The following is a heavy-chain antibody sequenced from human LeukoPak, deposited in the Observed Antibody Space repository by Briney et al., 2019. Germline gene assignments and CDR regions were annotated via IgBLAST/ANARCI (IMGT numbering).Heavy chain of an antibody. Sequence: GGSLRLSCAASGFTFSNYWMNWVRQAPGKGLEWVSSISSSSSYIYYADSLKGRFTISRDNAKNSLYLQMNSLRAEDTAVYYCARELGAFDIWGQGTMVTVSS. CDR3: ARELGAFDI. V-gene: IGHV3-21*01. D-gene: IGHD7-27*01. J-gene: IGHJ3*02. CDR1: GFTFSNYW. CDR2: ISSSSSYI.